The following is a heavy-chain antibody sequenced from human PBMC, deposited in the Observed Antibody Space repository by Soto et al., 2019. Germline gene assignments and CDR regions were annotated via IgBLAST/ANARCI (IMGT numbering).Heavy chain of an antibody. CDR1: GYTFTSYG. D-gene: IGHD2-15*01. CDR3: ARGHCCSGSCYSGPLDY. J-gene: IGHJ4*02. Sequence: VQLEQSGAEVKKAGASEKVSCKASGYTFTSYGISWVRQAPGQGLERMGWISTYNGNTNYAQKLQGRVTMTTDTCTSTAYMELRRLGSDDTAVYYCARGHCCSGSCYSGPLDYCCQGTLVTVSS. CDR2: ISTYNGNT. V-gene: IGHV1-18*01.